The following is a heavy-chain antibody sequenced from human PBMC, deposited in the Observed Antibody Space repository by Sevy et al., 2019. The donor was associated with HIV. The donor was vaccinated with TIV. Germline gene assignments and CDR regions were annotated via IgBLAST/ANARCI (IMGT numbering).Heavy chain of an antibody. Sequence: GESLKISCQASGYSFTAHLIGWVRQIPGKGLEWIGILFPGNSDVRSFQDQVTVSVDRSTNTAYLQGGSMTASDSAIYYCARGGHLSLDAFDVWGLGTMVTVSS. CDR2: LFPGNSDV. J-gene: IGHJ3*01. V-gene: IGHV5-51*01. CDR1: GYSFTAHL. D-gene: IGHD2-15*01. CDR3: ARGGHLSLDAFDV.